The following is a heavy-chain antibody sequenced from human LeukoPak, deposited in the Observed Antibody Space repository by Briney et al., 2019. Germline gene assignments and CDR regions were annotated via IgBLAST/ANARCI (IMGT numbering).Heavy chain of an antibody. D-gene: IGHD5-18*01. CDR3: ARELYSYGSLGIDY. V-gene: IGHV1-18*01. Sequence: ASVNVSCKASGYTFTSYGISSVRQAPGQRLEWMGWICTYNGNTNYAQKLKGRVTMTTDTSTSTAYMELRSLRSDDTAVYYCARELYSYGSLGIDYWGQGTLVTVSS. CDR1: GYTFTSYG. J-gene: IGHJ4*02. CDR2: ICTYNGNT.